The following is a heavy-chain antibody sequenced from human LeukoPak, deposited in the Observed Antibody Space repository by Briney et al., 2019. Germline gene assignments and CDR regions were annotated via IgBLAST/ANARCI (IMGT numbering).Heavy chain of an antibody. D-gene: IGHD5-24*01. CDR3: ARHLGDGYPGKLDY. Sequence: SETLSLTCTVSGGSISSYYWSWIRQPPGKGLEWIGYIYYSGSTNYNPSLKSRVTISVDTSKNQFSLKLSSVTAADTAVYYCARHLGDGYPGKLDYWGQGTLVTVSS. CDR2: IYYSGST. CDR1: GGSISSYY. J-gene: IGHJ4*02. V-gene: IGHV4-59*08.